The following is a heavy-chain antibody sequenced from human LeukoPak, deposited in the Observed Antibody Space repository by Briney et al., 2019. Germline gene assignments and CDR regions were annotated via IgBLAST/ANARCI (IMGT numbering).Heavy chain of an antibody. CDR3: ARDQSFQQLAQDY. D-gene: IGHD6-6*01. CDR1: GFTVSSNY. CDR2: IYSGGST. J-gene: IGHJ4*02. V-gene: IGHV3-66*02. Sequence: PGGSLRLSCAASGFTVSSNYMSWVRQAPGKGLEWVSVIYSGGSTYYADSVKGRFTISRDNSKNTPYLQMNSLRAEDAAVYYCARDQSFQQLAQDYWGQGTLVTVSS.